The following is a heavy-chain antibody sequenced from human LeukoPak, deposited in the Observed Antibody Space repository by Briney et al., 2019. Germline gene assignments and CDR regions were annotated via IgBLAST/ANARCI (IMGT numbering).Heavy chain of an antibody. CDR3: AREASRYCSSTSCYWSSWGGPYFDY. V-gene: IGHV4-61*02. D-gene: IGHD2-2*01. J-gene: IGHJ4*02. Sequence: PSQTLSLTCTVSGGSISSGSYYGSWIRQPAGKGLEWIWRIYTSGSTNYNPSLKSRVTISVDTSKNQFSLKLSSVTAADTAVYYCAREASRYCSSTSCYWSSWGGPYFDYWGQGTLVTVSS. CDR2: IYTSGST. CDR1: GGSISSGSYY.